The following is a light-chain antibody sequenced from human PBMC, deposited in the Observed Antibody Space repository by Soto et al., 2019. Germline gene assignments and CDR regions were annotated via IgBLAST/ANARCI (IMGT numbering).Light chain of an antibody. J-gene: IGKJ1*01. CDR2: DAS. CDR3: QQYGSSPRT. V-gene: IGKV3-20*01. Sequence: EIVLTQSPGTLSLSPGERATLSCRASQSVSNNYLAWYQQKPGQAPRLLIYDASNRATGIPARFSGSGSGTDFTLAISGLEPEDFAVYYCQQYGSSPRTFGQGTKVDIK. CDR1: QSVSNNY.